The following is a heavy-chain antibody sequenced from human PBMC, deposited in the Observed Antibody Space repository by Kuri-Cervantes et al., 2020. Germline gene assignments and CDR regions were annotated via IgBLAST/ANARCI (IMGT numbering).Heavy chain of an antibody. CDR2: TSWNSGSI. J-gene: IGHJ6*02. CDR1: GFTFDDYA. CDR3: AKDRTSGSYYDV. V-gene: IGHV3-9*01. D-gene: IGHD1-26*01. Sequence: SLKISCAASGFTFDDYAMHWVRQAPGKGLEWVSGTSWNSGSIGYADSVKGRFTISRDNAKNSLYLQMNSLRAEDTALYYCAKDRTSGSYYDVWGQGTTVTVSS.